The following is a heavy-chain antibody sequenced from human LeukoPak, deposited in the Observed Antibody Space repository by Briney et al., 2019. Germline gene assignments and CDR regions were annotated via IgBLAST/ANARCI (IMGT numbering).Heavy chain of an antibody. CDR2: IYYSGST. V-gene: IGHV4-59*01. CDR1: GGSISSYY. Sequence: SETLSLTCTVSGGSISSYYWSWIRQPPGKGLEWIGYIYYSGSTNYDPSLKSRVTISVDASKNQFSLKLSSVTAADTAVYYCAAQIVEAKFTSLDYWGQGTLVTVSS. J-gene: IGHJ4*02. CDR3: AAQIVEAKFTSLDY. D-gene: IGHD1-26*01.